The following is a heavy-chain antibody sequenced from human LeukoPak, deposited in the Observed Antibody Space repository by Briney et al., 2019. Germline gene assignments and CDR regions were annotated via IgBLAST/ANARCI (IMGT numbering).Heavy chain of an antibody. D-gene: IGHD4-17*01. CDR2: ISYDGSNK. Sequence: PGRSLRLSCAASGFTFSSYGMHWVRQAPGKGLEWVAVISYDGSNKYYADSVKGRFTISRDNSKHTLYLQMNGLRAEDTAVYYCAKDSSFYGYYFDYWGQGTLVTVSS. V-gene: IGHV3-30*18. CDR3: AKDSSFYGYYFDY. J-gene: IGHJ4*02. CDR1: GFTFSSYG.